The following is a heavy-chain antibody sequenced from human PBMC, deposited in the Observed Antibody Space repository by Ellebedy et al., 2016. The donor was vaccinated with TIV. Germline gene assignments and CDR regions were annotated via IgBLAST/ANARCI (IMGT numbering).Heavy chain of an antibody. V-gene: IGHV4-39*07. J-gene: IGHJ4*02. CDR2: IYFRGST. Sequence: MPSETLSLTCTVSGGSIDSTSYHWAWIRQPPGRGLEWIGHIYFRGSTFYNPSLKSRLTVSMNMSTNQFSLTLSSVTAVDTAVYYCAREHDSRRFDSWGQGLLVTVSS. CDR3: AREHDSRRFDS. D-gene: IGHD2-15*01. CDR1: GGSIDSTSYH.